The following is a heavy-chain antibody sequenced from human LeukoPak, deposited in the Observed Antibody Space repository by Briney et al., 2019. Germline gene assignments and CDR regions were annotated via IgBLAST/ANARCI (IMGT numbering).Heavy chain of an antibody. CDR3: AKDRRGDYYYYMDV. Sequence: PGGSLRLSXAASGFTFSSYGMHWVRQAPGKGLEWVAFIRYDGSNKYYADSVKGRFTISRDNSKNTLYLQMNSLRAEDTAVYYCAKDRRGDYYYYMDVWGKGTTVTVSS. V-gene: IGHV3-30*02. CDR2: IRYDGSNK. D-gene: IGHD4-17*01. J-gene: IGHJ6*03. CDR1: GFTFSSYG.